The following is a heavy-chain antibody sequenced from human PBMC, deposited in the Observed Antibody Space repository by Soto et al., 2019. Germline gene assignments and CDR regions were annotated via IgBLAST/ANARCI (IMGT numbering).Heavy chain of an antibody. Sequence: QVQLVQSGDVVKKPGASVKVSCKASGYIFVNYGIAWVRQAPGQGLEWMGWISPYTGNTHSATKVQGRLTMTTDTSMSTAYMDLGSLTSDDTAVYYCVMVDNYVTPTPQDVWGQGTTVTVSS. CDR3: VMVDNYVTPTPQDV. J-gene: IGHJ6*02. V-gene: IGHV1-18*01. D-gene: IGHD3-16*01. CDR2: ISPYTGNT. CDR1: GYIFVNYG.